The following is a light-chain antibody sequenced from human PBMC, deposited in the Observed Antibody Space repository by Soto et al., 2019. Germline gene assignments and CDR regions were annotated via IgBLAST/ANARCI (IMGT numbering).Light chain of an antibody. Sequence: ILMTQSQAILSVSPGERATLSCRASQSVSNNLAWYQQKPGQAPRLLIYDASTRATGIPARFSGSGSGTEFTLTSSGLQSEDFAVYYCQQYNYWPPWTFGQGTKAEIK. V-gene: IGKV3-15*01. J-gene: IGKJ1*01. CDR2: DAS. CDR3: QQYNYWPPWT. CDR1: QSVSNN.